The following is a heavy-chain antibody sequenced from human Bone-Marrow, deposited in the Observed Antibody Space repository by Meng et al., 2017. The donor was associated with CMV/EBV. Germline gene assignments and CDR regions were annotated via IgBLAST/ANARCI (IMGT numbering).Heavy chain of an antibody. D-gene: IGHD2-21*01. CDR2: INPDSGYT. V-gene: IGHV1-8*01. J-gene: IGHJ6*02. CDR3: ARTGCGGYNCYSQEHDYYGMDV. CDR1: GYSFTYYD. Sequence: ASVKVSCKTSGYSFTYYDINWVRQAAGHGLEWMGWINPDSGYTGYAQKFQNRVTFTRDSSVRTAYMELTTLKSEDTAVYYCARTGCGGYNCYSQEHDYYGMDVWGQGTTVTVSS.